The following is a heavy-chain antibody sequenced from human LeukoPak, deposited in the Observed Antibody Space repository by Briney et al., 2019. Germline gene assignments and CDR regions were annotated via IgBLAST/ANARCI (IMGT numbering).Heavy chain of an antibody. D-gene: IGHD3-9*01. J-gene: IGHJ6*02. CDR3: ARVGPITILLYYYGMDV. V-gene: IGHV1-46*01. CDR2: INPSGGST. CDR1: GYTFTSYY. Sequence: ASVKVSCKASGYTFTSYYMHWVRQAPGQGLEWMGIINPSGGSTSYAQKFQGRVTMTRDTSTSTAYMELSSLRSEDTAVYYCARVGPITILLYYYGMDVWGQGTTVTVSS.